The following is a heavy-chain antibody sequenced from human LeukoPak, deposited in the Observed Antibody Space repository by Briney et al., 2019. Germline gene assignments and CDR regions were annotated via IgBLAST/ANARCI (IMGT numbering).Heavy chain of an antibody. CDR2: IHASGNR. J-gene: IGHJ4*02. CDR1: GFSVSNKY. Sequence: GGSLRLSCAVSGFSVSNKYVSWFRQAPGKGLEFVSAIHASGNRHYSDSVEGRFIISRDIYKNTIYLQMNSLRAEDMAIYYCARDVAFKAFDCWGQGTLVTVYS. V-gene: IGHV3-53*01. CDR3: ARDVAFKAFDC. D-gene: IGHD5-12*01.